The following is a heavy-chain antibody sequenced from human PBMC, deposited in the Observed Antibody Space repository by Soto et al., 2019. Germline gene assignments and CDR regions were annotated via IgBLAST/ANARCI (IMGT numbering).Heavy chain of an antibody. CDR1: VFPFGSYA. D-gene: IGHD2-21*02. J-gene: IGHJ4*02. CDR3: AKGDVVVTATTLFDY. V-gene: IGHV3-23*01. Sequence: GGSLGLSCVASVFPFGSYAMSWVRQAPGQGLDWVSTISGGDTTQYAESVKGRFTISRDKAKNTLYLQMNTLRVEDTAVYYCAKGDVVVTATTLFDYWGQGTLVTVSS. CDR2: ISGGDTT.